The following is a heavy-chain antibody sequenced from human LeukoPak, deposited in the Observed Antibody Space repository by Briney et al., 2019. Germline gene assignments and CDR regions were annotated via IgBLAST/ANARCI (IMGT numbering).Heavy chain of an antibody. CDR1: GFTFSNYW. CDR2: IYSGGNT. D-gene: IGHD3-22*01. CDR3: ARDSGGYDAFDI. Sequence: GGSLRLSCVASGFTFSNYWMTWVRQAPGKGLEWVSIIYSGGNTYYADSVKGRFTISRDNSKNTLYFQMNSLRAEDTAMYYCARDSGGYDAFDIWGQGTMVTVSS. V-gene: IGHV3-66*01. J-gene: IGHJ3*02.